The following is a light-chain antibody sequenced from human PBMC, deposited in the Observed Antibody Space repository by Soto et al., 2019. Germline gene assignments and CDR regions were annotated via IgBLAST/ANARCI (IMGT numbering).Light chain of an antibody. J-gene: IGLJ1*01. Sequence: QSVLAQPASVSGSPGQSITISCTGTSSDVGGYNYVSWYQQHPGKAPKLMIHDVSNRPSGVSNRFSGSKSGNTASLTISGLQAEDEADYYCSSYPSSSTLPVFGTGTNVNVL. CDR3: SSYPSSSTLPV. V-gene: IGLV2-14*01. CDR2: DVS. CDR1: SSDVGGYNY.